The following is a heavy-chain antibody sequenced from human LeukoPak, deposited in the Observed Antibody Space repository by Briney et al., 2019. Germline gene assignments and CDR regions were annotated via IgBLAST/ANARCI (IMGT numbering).Heavy chain of an antibody. CDR3: ARDGYYGSGNDY. CDR1: GYTFTGYY. J-gene: IGHJ4*02. CDR2: INPNSGGT. V-gene: IGHV1-2*02. Sequence: ASVKVSCKTSGYTFTGYYMHWVRQAPGQGLEWMGWINPNSGGTNYAQKFQGRVTMTRDTSISTAYMELSRLRSDDTAVYYCARDGYYGSGNDYWGQGTLVTVSS. D-gene: IGHD3-10*01.